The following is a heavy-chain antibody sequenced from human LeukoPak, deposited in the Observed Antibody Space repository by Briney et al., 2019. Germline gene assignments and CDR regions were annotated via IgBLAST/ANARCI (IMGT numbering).Heavy chain of an antibody. CDR3: AREFGSGYYFDY. Sequence: SETLSLTCTVSGYSISSGYYWDWIRQPPGKGLEWIGGIYHSGSTYYNPSLKSRVTISVDKSKNQFSLKLSSVTAADTAVYYCAREFGSGYYFDYWGQGTLVTVSS. V-gene: IGHV4-38-2*02. J-gene: IGHJ4*02. CDR2: IYHSGST. D-gene: IGHD3-22*01. CDR1: GYSISSGYY.